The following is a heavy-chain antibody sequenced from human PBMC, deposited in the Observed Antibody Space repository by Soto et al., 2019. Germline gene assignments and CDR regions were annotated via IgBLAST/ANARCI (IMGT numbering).Heavy chain of an antibody. CDR3: ESDSPSGYDGFDY. D-gene: IGHD5-12*01. CDR1: GGSISSYY. Sequence: QVQLQESGPGLVKPSETLSLTCTVSGGSISSYYWSWIRQPPGKGLEWIGYIYYSGSTNYNPSLKSRVTISVETFKSRFSLKLSSVTAAEKAVYYCESDSPSGYDGFDYWGQGTLVTVSS. J-gene: IGHJ4*02. V-gene: IGHV4-59*01. CDR2: IYYSGST.